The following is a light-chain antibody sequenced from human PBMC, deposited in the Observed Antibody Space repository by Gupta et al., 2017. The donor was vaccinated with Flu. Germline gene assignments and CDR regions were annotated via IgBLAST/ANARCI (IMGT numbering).Light chain of an antibody. CDR1: QSVSNS. Sequence: EIVLTQSPGTLSLSPGGRATLFCRASQSVSNSLAWYQQKPGQAPRLLIYGASSRATGIPDRFSGSGSGTDFTLTISRLEPEDFAIYYCQQYGSSGITFGGGTKVEIK. CDR2: GAS. J-gene: IGKJ4*01. CDR3: QQYGSSGIT. V-gene: IGKV3-20*01.